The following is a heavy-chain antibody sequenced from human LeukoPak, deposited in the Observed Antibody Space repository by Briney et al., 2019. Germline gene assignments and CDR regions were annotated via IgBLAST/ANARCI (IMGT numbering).Heavy chain of an antibody. CDR2: IYNSGNT. J-gene: IGHJ4*02. D-gene: IGHD3-10*01. V-gene: IGHV4-39*01. CDR3: ARRGGSGRSFDF. Sequence: GNIYNSGNTYYNPSLKSRVTISVDTSKNQFSLKLSSITAADTAVYYCARRGGSGRSFDFWGQGTLVTVSS.